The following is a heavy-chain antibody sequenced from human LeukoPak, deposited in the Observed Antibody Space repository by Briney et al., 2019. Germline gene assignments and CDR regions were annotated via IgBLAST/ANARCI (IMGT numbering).Heavy chain of an antibody. Sequence: GGSRRLSCAASGFTFSSYWMHWVRQAPGKGLAWVSRINGDGSFTNYADSVKGRFTISRDNAKNTVDLQMNTLTAEDTAVYYCARDLRSWSDSWGQGTLVTVSS. J-gene: IGHJ5*01. CDR1: GFTFSSYW. CDR2: INGDGSFT. V-gene: IGHV3-74*01. CDR3: ARDLRSWSDS.